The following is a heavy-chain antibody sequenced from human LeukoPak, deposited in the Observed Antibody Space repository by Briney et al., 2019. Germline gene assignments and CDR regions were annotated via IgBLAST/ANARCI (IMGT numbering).Heavy chain of an antibody. V-gene: IGHV3-23*01. CDR3: ATSMAQDVDAFHI. D-gene: IGHD2-21*01. Sequence: SGGSLRLSCAASGFTFSSYGMSWVRQAPGKGLEWVSAISGSGGSTYYADSVKGRFTISRDNAKNSLYLQMNNLRAEDTAMFYCATSMAQDVDAFHIWGQGTMVTVSS. CDR2: ISGSGGST. J-gene: IGHJ3*02. CDR1: GFTFSSYG.